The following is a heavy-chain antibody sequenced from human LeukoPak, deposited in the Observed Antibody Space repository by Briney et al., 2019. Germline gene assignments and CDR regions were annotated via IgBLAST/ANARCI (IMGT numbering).Heavy chain of an antibody. Sequence: SGTLSLTCVVSAGSIINRNWWSWVRQPPGKGLEWIGQISPNGNTNYNPSLKSRVTISFDTSKNQLSLKLTSVTAADTAVYFCARHGTYDLAYWGQGTLVTVSS. J-gene: IGHJ4*02. CDR1: AGSIINRNW. V-gene: IGHV4-4*02. CDR2: ISPNGNT. D-gene: IGHD1-26*01. CDR3: ARHGTYDLAY.